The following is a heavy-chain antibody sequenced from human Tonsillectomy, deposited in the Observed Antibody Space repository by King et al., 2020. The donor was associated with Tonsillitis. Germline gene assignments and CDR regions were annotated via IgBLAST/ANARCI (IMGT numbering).Heavy chain of an antibody. CDR2: VYSGAMST. D-gene: IGHD1-26*01. CDR3: AKDSSWGRDYFDY. V-gene: IGHV3-23*03. Sequence: VQLVESGGGLVQPGGSLRLSCAASGFTFSTYSINWVRQAPGKGLEWVSLVYSGAMSTKYADSVKGRFTISRDDSKNTVYLQMNSLRADDTAVYYCAKDSSWGRDYFDYWGQGTPVTVSS. J-gene: IGHJ4*02. CDR1: GFTFSTYS.